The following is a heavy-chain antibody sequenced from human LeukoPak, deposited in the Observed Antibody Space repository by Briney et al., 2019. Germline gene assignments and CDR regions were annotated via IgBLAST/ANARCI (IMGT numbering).Heavy chain of an antibody. D-gene: IGHD3-16*02. CDR3: ARSNHPYVRGSYRIRAFDI. CDR2: ISSSSSYI. CDR1: GFTFSSYS. V-gene: IGHV3-21*01. J-gene: IGHJ3*02. Sequence: GGSLRLSCAASGFTFSSYSMNWVRQAPGKGLGCVSSISSSSSYIYYADSVKGRFTISRDNAKNSLYLQMNSLRAEDTAVYYCARSNHPYVRGSYRIRAFDIWGQGTMVTVSS.